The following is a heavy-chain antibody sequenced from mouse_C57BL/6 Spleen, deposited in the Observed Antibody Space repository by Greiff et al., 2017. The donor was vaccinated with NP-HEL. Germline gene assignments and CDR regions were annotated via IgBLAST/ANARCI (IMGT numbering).Heavy chain of an antibody. V-gene: IGHV3-6*01. Sequence: EVQLQESGPGLVKPSQSLSLTCSVTGYSITSGYYWNWIRQFPGNKLEWMGYISYDGSNNYNPSLKNRISITRDTSKNQFFLKLNSVTTEDTATYYCACYYGSRAWFAYWGQGTLVTVSA. CDR1: GYSITSGYY. J-gene: IGHJ3*01. CDR3: ACYYGSRAWFAY. CDR2: ISYDGSN. D-gene: IGHD1-1*01.